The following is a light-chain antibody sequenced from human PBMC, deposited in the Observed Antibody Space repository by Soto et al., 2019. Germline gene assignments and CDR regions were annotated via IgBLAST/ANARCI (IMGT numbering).Light chain of an antibody. CDR3: SSYTSSSTRV. CDR2: EVS. J-gene: IGLJ1*01. V-gene: IGLV2-14*03. Sequence: QSALTQPASVSGSPGESITISCTGTSSDVGAYDYVSWYQQHPDKAPKLIIYEVSHRPSGVSNRFSGSKSVNTATLTISGLQDEDEADYYCSSYTSSSTRVFGTGTKLTVL. CDR1: SSDVGAYDY.